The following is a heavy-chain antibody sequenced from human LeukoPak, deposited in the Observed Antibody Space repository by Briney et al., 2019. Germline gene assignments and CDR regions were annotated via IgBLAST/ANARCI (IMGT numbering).Heavy chain of an antibody. V-gene: IGHV1-2*02. CDR2: INPNSGGT. CDR1: GYTFTGYY. Sequence: ASVKVSCKASGYTFTGYYMHWVRQAPGQGLEWMGWINPNSGGTNYAQEFQGRVTMTRDTSISTAYMELSRLRSDDTAVYYCARDYSSGWDYWGQGTLVTVSS. J-gene: IGHJ4*02. CDR3: ARDYSSGWDY. D-gene: IGHD6-19*01.